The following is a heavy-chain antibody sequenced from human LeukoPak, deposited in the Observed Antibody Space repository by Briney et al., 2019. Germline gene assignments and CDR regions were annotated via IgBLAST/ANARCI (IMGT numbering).Heavy chain of an antibody. CDR1: GGSISGYY. V-gene: IGHV4-59*01. CDR3: ARGQVVSTFDY. D-gene: IGHD3-22*01. J-gene: IGHJ4*02. Sequence: SETLSLTCTVSGGSISGYYWSWIRQPPGKGLEWIGYIYYSGSTNYNPSLKSRVTISVDTSKNQFSLKLSSVTAADTAVYYCARGQVVSTFDYWGQGTLVTVSS. CDR2: IYYSGST.